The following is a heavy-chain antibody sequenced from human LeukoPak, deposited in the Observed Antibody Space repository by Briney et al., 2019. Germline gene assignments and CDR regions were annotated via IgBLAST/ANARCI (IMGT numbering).Heavy chain of an antibody. V-gene: IGHV5-51*01. CDR2: ICPSDSDT. CDR3: ARHRGSGLVDYFDI. Sequence: GESLKISCKASGYTFTNYWIGWVRQMPGKGLEWMGMICPSDSDTRYSPSFQGQVTTSADRSISTAYLQWTSLKASDTAMYYCARHRGSGLVDYFDIWGQGTQVTVSS. CDR1: GYTFTNYW. D-gene: IGHD6-25*01. J-gene: IGHJ4*02.